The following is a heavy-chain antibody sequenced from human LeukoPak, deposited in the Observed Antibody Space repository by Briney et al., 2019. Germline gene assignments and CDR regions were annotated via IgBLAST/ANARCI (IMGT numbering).Heavy chain of an antibody. V-gene: IGHV4-34*01. CDR3: ARVRFWLPPLYNWLDP. D-gene: IGHD5-12*01. Sequence: SETLSLTCAVYGGSFSGYYWSWIRQPPGKGLEWIGEINHSGSTNYNPSLKSRVTISVDTSKNQFSLKLSSVTAADTAVYYCARVRFWLPPLYNWLDPWGQGTLVTVSS. CDR2: INHSGST. CDR1: GGSFSGYY. J-gene: IGHJ5*01.